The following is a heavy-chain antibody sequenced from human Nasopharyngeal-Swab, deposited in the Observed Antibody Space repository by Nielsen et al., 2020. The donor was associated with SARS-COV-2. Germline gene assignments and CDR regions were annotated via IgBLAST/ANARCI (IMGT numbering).Heavy chain of an antibody. CDR1: GYTFINYG. D-gene: IGHD6-19*01. Sequence: ASVKVSCKASGYTFINYGLSWVRQAPGQGLEWVGWISANNGNTNYAQKFRGRVTMTTDTSTSTAYMELRSLRSDDTAIYYCARDQWLVHYFDYWGQGTLSPSPQ. V-gene: IGHV1-18*01. CDR2: ISANNGNT. J-gene: IGHJ4*02. CDR3: ARDQWLVHYFDY.